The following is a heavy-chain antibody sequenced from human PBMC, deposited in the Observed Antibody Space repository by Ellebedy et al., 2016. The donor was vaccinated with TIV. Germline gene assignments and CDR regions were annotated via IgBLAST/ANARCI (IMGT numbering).Heavy chain of an antibody. J-gene: IGHJ6*02. CDR2: IYTSGRT. D-gene: IGHD3-3*01. CDR3: AREWRYSYYGMDV. CDR1: GGSISSSSYY. V-gene: IGHV4-61*02. Sequence: SETLSLTCTVSGGSISSSSYYWSWIRQPAGKGLEWIGRIYTSGRTNYNPSLKSRVTMSVDTSKNQFSLKLSSVTAADTAVYYCAREWRYSYYGMDVWGQGTTVTVSS.